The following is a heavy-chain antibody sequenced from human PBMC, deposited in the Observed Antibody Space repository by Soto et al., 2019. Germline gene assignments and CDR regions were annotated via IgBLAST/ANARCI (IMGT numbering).Heavy chain of an antibody. D-gene: IGHD1-1*01. CDR3: AKVSRGPNWNDVLSLFDY. CDR1: GFTFSSYG. V-gene: IGHV3-30*18. CDR2: ISYDGSNK. J-gene: IGHJ4*02. Sequence: GGSLRLSCAASGFTFSSYGMHWVRQAPGKGLEWVAVISYDGSNKYYADSVKGRFTISRDNSKNTLYLQMNSLRAEDTAVYYCAKVSRGPNWNDVLSLFDYWGQGTLVTVSS.